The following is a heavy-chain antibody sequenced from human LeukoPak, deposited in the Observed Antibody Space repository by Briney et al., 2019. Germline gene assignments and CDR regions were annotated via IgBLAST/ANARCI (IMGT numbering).Heavy chain of an antibody. J-gene: IGHJ6*02. D-gene: IGHD3-10*01. Sequence: GRSLRLSCAASGFTFSSYGMHWVRQAPGKGLEWVAVIWYDGSNKYYADSVKGRFTISRDNSKNTLYLQMNSLRAEDTAVYYCARDSRSMYYYGSGSYYGVYYYGMDVWGQGTTVTVSS. CDR2: IWYDGSNK. V-gene: IGHV3-33*01. CDR1: GFTFSSYG. CDR3: ARDSRSMYYYGSGSYYGVYYYGMDV.